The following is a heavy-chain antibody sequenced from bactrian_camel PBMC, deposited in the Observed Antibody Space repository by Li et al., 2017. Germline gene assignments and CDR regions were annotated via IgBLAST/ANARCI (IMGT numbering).Heavy chain of an antibody. CDR2: IYTDGSIT. Sequence: HVQLVESGGGSVQAGGSLRLSCRATHFTLNRKCMGWFRRAPGKEREVVGHIYTDGSITYYSDSVKGRFTISQDSANNTIYLQMNDPKPEDTAVYYCTYDGWVERDGRCDSGDQGTQVTVS. D-gene: IGHD3*01. CDR3: TYDGWVERDGRCDS. J-gene: IGHJ4*01. CDR1: HFTLNRKC. V-gene: IGHV3S54*01.